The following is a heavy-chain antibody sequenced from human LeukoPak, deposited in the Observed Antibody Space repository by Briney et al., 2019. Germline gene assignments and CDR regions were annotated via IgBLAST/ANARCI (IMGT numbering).Heavy chain of an antibody. CDR1: GGSISSYY. V-gene: IGHV4-4*07. CDR3: ARGSHSQLYYYYGMDV. J-gene: IGHJ6*02. Sequence: SETLSLTCTVSGGSISSYYWSWIRQPAGKGLEWIGRSYTSGSTNYNPSLKSRVTMSVDTSKNQFSLKLSSVTAADTAVYYCARGSHSQLYYYYGMDVWGQGTTVTVSS. D-gene: IGHD2-2*01. CDR2: SYTSGST.